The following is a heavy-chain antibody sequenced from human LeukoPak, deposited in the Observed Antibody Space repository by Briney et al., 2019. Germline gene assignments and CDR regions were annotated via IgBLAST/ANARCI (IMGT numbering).Heavy chain of an antibody. CDR2: ISTSTTTI. J-gene: IGHJ4*02. V-gene: IGHV3-11*04. D-gene: IGHD1-26*01. CDR3: ASWGEGALDN. CDR1: GYSISSGYY. Sequence: LSLTCTVSGYSISSGYYWGWIRPPPGKGLEWISYISTSTTTIYYANSVKGRFTISRDNAKKSLYLQMNSLRVEDTGVYYCASWGEGALDNWGQGTLVTVSS.